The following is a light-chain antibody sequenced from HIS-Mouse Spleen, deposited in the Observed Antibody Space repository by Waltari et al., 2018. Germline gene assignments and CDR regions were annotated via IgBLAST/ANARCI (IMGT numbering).Light chain of an antibody. V-gene: IGLV1-47*01. CDR2: RNK. Sequence: QSVLTQPPSASGTPGQRVTISCSGSSSNIGSNYVYWYQQLPGTAPKLLIYRNKQRPSGVPDRFSGSKSGTAASRAISGVRSEDEADYYCAAWDDSLSGHVVFGGGTKLTVL. CDR1: SSNIGSNY. J-gene: IGLJ2*01. CDR3: AAWDDSLSGHVV.